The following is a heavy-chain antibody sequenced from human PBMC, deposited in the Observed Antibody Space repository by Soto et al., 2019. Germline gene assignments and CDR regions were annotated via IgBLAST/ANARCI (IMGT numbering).Heavy chain of an antibody. CDR3: AKDRESALRYFDWLAPHNWFDP. D-gene: IGHD3-9*01. CDR1: GFSFSSYA. Sequence: TGGSLRLSCAASGFSFSSYAMSWVRQAPGKGLEWVSAISGSGDNTYYVDSVKGRFAISRDNSKNTLYLQMNSLRAEDTAVYYCAKDRESALRYFDWLAPHNWFDPWGQGTLVTVSS. J-gene: IGHJ5*02. CDR2: ISGSGDNT. V-gene: IGHV3-23*01.